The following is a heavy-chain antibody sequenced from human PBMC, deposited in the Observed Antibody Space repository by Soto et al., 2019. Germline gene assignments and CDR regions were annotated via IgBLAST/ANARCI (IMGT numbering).Heavy chain of an antibody. CDR1: GFTFSIYA. CDR2: ISYDGARK. J-gene: IGHJ6*02. Sequence: SLRLSCAASGFTFSIYAMHWVRQAPGKGLEWVAVISYDGARKAYTNSVEGRFTISRDTSKNTLYLQMNSLRVEDTAAYYCSRGDREDTAVVIGARPGEYGMDVWGQGTTVTVSS. D-gene: IGHD2-15*01. V-gene: IGHV3-30-3*01. CDR3: SRGDREDTAVVIGARPGEYGMDV.